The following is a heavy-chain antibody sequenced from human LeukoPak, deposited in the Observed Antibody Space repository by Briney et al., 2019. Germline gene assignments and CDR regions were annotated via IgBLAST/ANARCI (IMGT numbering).Heavy chain of an antibody. V-gene: IGHV3-23*01. CDR3: ANYYDSSGYYPRGAFDI. CDR2: ISGSGGST. Sequence: GGSLRLSCAASGFTFSSYAMSWVRQAPGKGLEWVSAISGSGGSTYYADSVKGRFTISRDNSKNTLYLQMNSLRAEDTAVYYCANYYDSSGYYPRGAFDIWGQGTMVTVSS. J-gene: IGHJ3*02. CDR1: GFTFSSYA. D-gene: IGHD3-22*01.